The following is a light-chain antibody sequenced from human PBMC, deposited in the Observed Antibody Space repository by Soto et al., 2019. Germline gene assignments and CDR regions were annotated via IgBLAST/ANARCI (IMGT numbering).Light chain of an antibody. CDR3: QQRSNWPRYT. CDR1: QSVSSY. Sequence: EIVLTQSPATLSLSPGERATLSCRASQSVSSYLAWYQQKPGQAPRLLIYDASNRATGIPARFIGSGSGTDFTLTISSLEPEDFAVYYCQQRSNWPRYTFGQGTKLEIK. CDR2: DAS. J-gene: IGKJ2*01. V-gene: IGKV3-11*01.